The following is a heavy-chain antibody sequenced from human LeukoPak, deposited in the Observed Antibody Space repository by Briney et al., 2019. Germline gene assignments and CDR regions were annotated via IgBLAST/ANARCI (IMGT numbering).Heavy chain of an antibody. J-gene: IGHJ5*02. CDR3: AREPRGIAVAGTGGWFDP. CDR1: GGSISSGSYY. Sequence: SQTLSLTCTVSGGSISSGSYYWSWIRQPAGKGLEWIGRIYTSGSTNYNPSPKSRVTISVDTSKNQFSLKLSSVTAADTAVYYCAREPRGIAVAGTGGWFDPWGQGTLVTVSS. V-gene: IGHV4-61*02. CDR2: IYTSGST. D-gene: IGHD6-19*01.